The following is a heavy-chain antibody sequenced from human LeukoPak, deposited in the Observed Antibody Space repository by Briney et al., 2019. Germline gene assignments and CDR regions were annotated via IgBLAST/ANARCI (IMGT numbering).Heavy chain of an antibody. Sequence: GGSLRLSCAASGFTFSTYRMNWVRQAPGKGLEWVSPISSSSNYIYYADSVKGRFTIFRDNSKNTLSLQMNSLRPEDTAVYYCGRQGYTNAWYNYWGQGTLVTVSS. J-gene: IGHJ4*02. CDR2: ISSSSNYI. CDR3: GRQGYTNAWYNY. D-gene: IGHD6-19*01. V-gene: IGHV3-21*06. CDR1: GFTFSTYR.